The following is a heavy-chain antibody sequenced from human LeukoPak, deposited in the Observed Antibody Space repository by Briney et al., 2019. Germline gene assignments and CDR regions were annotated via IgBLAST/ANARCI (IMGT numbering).Heavy chain of an antibody. J-gene: IGHJ4*02. CDR3: ASLTVASRGSGDY. Sequence: GGSLRLSCAASGFTFSSYSINWVRQAAGKGLEWVSYISSSSSTINYADSVRGRFTISRDNAKNSLYLQMNSLRAEDTAVYYCASLTVASRGSGDYWGQGTLVTVSS. CDR2: ISSSSSTI. CDR1: GFTFSSYS. D-gene: IGHD6-19*01. V-gene: IGHV3-48*01.